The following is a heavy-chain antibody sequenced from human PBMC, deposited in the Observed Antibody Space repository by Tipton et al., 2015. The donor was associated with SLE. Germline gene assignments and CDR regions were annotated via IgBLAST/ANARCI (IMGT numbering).Heavy chain of an antibody. J-gene: IGHJ4*02. CDR2: IYYSGST. CDR1: GGSISSSSYY. D-gene: IGHD3-3*01. Sequence: TLSLTCPVSGGSISSSSYYWGWTRQPPGKGLEWIGSIYYSGSTYYNPSLKSRVTISVDTSKNQFSLKLTSVTAADTAVYYCARHGVFGVVISYYFDYWGQGTLVTVSS. CDR3: ARHGVFGVVISYYFDY. V-gene: IGHV4-39*01.